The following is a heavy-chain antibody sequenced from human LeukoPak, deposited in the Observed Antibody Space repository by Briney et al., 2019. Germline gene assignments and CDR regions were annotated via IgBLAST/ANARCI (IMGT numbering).Heavy chain of an antibody. D-gene: IGHD1-14*01. Sequence: GGSLRLSCAASGFTFSGYWMSWLRQTPGKGLEWVAVIAYDGSRAFYADSVKGRFTISRDNSKNTMSVQMDDLRAEDTAVYYCTRYNNDHFDYWGQGTLVTVSS. CDR1: GFTFSGYW. V-gene: IGHV3-33*08. CDR3: TRYNNDHFDY. J-gene: IGHJ4*02. CDR2: IAYDGSRA.